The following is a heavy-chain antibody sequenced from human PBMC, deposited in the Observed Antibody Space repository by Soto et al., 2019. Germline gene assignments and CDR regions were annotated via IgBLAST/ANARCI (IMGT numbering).Heavy chain of an antibody. Sequence: QVQLVESGGGVVQPGRSLRLSCAASGFTSSSFVIHWVRQAPCKGLEWLAVISSDGNNQYYADSVKGRFTISRDNSKNTLYLQVNSLRAEDTAVYFCAKERGVLDAFDIWGQGTMVTVSS. J-gene: IGHJ3*02. CDR2: ISSDGNNQ. D-gene: IGHD3-10*01. CDR1: GFTSSSFV. CDR3: AKERGVLDAFDI. V-gene: IGHV3-30*18.